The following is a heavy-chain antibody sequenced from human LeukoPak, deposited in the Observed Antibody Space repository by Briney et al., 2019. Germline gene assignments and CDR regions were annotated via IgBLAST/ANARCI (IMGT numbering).Heavy chain of an antibody. CDR2: IYISGST. CDR3: ARSSDSSGYTDAFDI. Sequence: PSETLSLTCTVSGGSIYSTSHYWNWIRQPAGKGLEWIGRIYISGSTNYNPSLKSRVTISLDTSKNQFSLKLSSVTAADTAVYYCARSSDSSGYTDAFDIWGHGTMVTVSS. J-gene: IGHJ3*02. V-gene: IGHV4-61*02. CDR1: GGSIYSTSHY. D-gene: IGHD3-22*01.